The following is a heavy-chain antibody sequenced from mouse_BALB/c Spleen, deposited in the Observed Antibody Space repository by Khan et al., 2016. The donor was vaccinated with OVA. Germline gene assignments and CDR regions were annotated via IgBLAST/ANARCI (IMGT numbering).Heavy chain of an antibody. J-gene: IGHJ3*01. CDR2: IYPDNGDT. Sequence: EVELVESGPELVKPGASVKISCRFSGYTFTDYIMDWVMQSHGKSLEWIGYIYPDNGDTCYNQKFKTTATLTVDISSRPAYMELRSLTSEAAAVFSCVRSGYGSFAYWGQGTLVTVSA. V-gene: IGHV1S29*02. CDR3: VRSGYGSFAY. D-gene: IGHD1-2*01. CDR1: GYTFTDYI.